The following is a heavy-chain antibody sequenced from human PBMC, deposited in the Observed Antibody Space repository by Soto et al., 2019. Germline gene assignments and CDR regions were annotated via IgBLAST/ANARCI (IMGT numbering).Heavy chain of an antibody. CDR3: AKFLVVGPSWYGMDV. Sequence: EVQLLESGGGLVQPGGSLRLSCAASGFTFSSYAMSWVRQAPGKGLEWVSDISGSGAGTYYADSVKGRFIISRYNSKNTVYLQMNSLRGEDTAVYYCAKFLVVGPSWYGMDVWGQGTTVAVSS. V-gene: IGHV3-23*01. CDR1: GFTFSSYA. CDR2: ISGSGAGT. J-gene: IGHJ6*01. D-gene: IGHD2-15*01.